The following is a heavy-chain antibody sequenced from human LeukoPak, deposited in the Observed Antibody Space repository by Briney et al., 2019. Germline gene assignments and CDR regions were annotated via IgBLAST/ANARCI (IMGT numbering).Heavy chain of an antibody. D-gene: IGHD2-15*01. CDR1: GFTFSTYW. CDR3: AKDLGCSGGSCYYYYGMDV. J-gene: IGHJ6*02. Sequence: GGSLRLSCAASGFTFSTYWMTWVRQAPGKGLEWVANIKQDGSEKYYVDSVKGRFTISRDNAKNSLYLQMNSLRAEDTAVYYCAKDLGCSGGSCYYYYGMDVWGQGTTVTVSS. CDR2: IKQDGSEK. V-gene: IGHV3-7*01.